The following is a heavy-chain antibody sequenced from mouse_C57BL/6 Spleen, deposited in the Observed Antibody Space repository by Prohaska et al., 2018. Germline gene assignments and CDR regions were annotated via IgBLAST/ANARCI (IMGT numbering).Heavy chain of an antibody. D-gene: IGHD1-1*01. CDR2: IDPSDSYT. J-gene: IGHJ3*01. CDR3: ARPYYYGSSPWFAY. V-gene: IGHV1-69*02. Sequence: VKQRPGQGLEWIGEIDPSDSYTNYNQKFKGKATLTVDKSSSTAYMQLSSLTSEDSAVYYCARPYYYGSSPWFAYWGQGTLVTVSA.